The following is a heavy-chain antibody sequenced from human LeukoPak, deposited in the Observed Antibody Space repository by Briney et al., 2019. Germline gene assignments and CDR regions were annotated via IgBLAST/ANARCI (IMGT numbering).Heavy chain of an antibody. CDR1: GFTFDDYA. D-gene: IGHD3-22*01. Sequence: PGGSLRLSCAASGFTFDDYAMHWVRQAPGKGLEWVSGISWDSGSIGYADSVKGRFTISRDNAKNSLYLQMNSLRAEYTALYYCAKGMGRYYYDSSGYYLDYWGQGTLVTVSS. CDR3: AKGMGRYYYDSSGYYLDY. CDR2: ISWDSGSI. J-gene: IGHJ4*02. V-gene: IGHV3-9*01.